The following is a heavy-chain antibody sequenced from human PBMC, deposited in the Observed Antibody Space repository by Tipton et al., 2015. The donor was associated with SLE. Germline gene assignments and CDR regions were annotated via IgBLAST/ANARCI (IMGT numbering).Heavy chain of an antibody. CDR3: ARDKGSIAARPGAFDI. CDR2: IYTSGST. J-gene: IGHJ3*02. V-gene: IGHV4-61*09. CDR1: GGSISSGSYY. D-gene: IGHD6-6*01. Sequence: LRLSCTVSGGSISSGSYYWSWIRQPAGKGLEWIGHIYTSGSTNYNPSLKSRVTISVDTSKNQFSLKLSSVTAADTAVYYCARDKGSIAARPGAFDIWGQGTMVTVSS.